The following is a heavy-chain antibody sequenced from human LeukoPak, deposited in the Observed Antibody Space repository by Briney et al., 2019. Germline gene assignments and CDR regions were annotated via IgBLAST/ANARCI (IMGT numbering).Heavy chain of an antibody. CDR2: IYTSGST. Sequence: SETLSLTCTVSGGSISSYCWSWIRQPPGKGLEWIGYIYTSGSTNYNPSLKSRVTISVDTSKNQFSLKLSSVTAADTAVYYCARRGDTAAFDVDAFDIWGQGTMVTVSS. CDR1: GGSISSYC. J-gene: IGHJ3*02. CDR3: ARRGDTAAFDVDAFDI. D-gene: IGHD5-18*01. V-gene: IGHV4-4*09.